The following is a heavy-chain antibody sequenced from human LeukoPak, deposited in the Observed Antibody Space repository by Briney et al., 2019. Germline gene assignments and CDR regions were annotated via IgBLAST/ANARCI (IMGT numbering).Heavy chain of an antibody. Sequence: ASVKVSCKASGGTFSSYAINWVRQATGQGLEWMGWMNPNSGNTGYAQKFQGRVTMTRNTSISTAYMELSSLRSEDTAVYYCARTARVLRYFDWLLSADYYYYGMDVWGQGTTVTVSS. D-gene: IGHD3-9*01. V-gene: IGHV1-8*02. J-gene: IGHJ6*02. CDR1: GGTFSSYA. CDR2: MNPNSGNT. CDR3: ARTARVLRYFDWLLSADYYYYGMDV.